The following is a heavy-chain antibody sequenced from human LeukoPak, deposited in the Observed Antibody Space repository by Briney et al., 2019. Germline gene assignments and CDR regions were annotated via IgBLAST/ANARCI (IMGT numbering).Heavy chain of an antibody. CDR2: VDHTGST. D-gene: IGHD4-11*01. CDR3: ARGRVSSSTWYSTYYYFFYMDV. CDR1: DDSITMYY. J-gene: IGHJ6*03. Sequence: KSSETLSLTCSVSDDSITMYYWTWIRQPPGKGLEWIGYVDHTGSTNFNPSLNGRVSISRDASKNLFSLRLRSVTAADTAVYFCARGRVSSSTWYSTYYYFFYMDVWGKGTTVTASS. V-gene: IGHV4-59*01.